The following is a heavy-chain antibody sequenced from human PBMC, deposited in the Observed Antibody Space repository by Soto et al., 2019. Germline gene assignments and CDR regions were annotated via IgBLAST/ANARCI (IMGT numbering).Heavy chain of an antibody. J-gene: IGHJ5*02. Sequence: SETLSLTCTVSGGSISDYYWSCIRQPPGKGLEWIGYVYYSGSTTYNPSLRSRVTISIDTSKNQFSLKLSSVTAADTAVYYCAREKSPYYDILTGYEAPTNWFDHWGQGTLVTVSS. V-gene: IGHV4-59*01. D-gene: IGHD3-9*01. CDR2: VYYSGST. CDR1: GGSISDYY. CDR3: AREKSPYYDILTGYEAPTNWFDH.